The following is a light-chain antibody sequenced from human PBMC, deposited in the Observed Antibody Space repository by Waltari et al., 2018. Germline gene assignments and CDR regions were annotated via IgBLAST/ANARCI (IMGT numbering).Light chain of an antibody. J-gene: IGLJ3*02. CDR1: SSNIGAGSD. Sequence: QSVLAQPPSVSGAPGQRVTISCSGSSSNIGAGSDVHWYQHLPGTAPKLLIYGNSNRPSGSPDRLSGSKSGTSASLAITGLQAEDEADYYCQSYDSSLSGSVFGGGTKLTVL. CDR2: GNS. CDR3: QSYDSSLSGSV. V-gene: IGLV1-40*01.